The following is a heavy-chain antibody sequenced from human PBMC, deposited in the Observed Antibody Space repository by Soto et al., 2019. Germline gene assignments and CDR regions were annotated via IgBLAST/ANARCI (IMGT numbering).Heavy chain of an antibody. CDR3: ARAGRGVIIK. J-gene: IGHJ4*02. D-gene: IGHD3-10*01. CDR2: IYYSGST. V-gene: IGHV4-31*03. Sequence: PSETLSLTCTVSGGSISSGGYYWSWIRQHPGKGLEWIGYIYYSGSTYYNPSLKSRVTISVDTPKNQFSLKLSSVAAADTAVYYCARAGRGVIIKWGQGTLVTVSS. CDR1: GGSISSGGYY.